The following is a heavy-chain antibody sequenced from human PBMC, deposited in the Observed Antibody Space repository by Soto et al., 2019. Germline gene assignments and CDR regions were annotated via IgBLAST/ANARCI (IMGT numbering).Heavy chain of an antibody. V-gene: IGHV3-74*01. CDR2: INSDGSST. CDR1: GFTFSSYW. Sequence: GGSLRLSCAASGFTFSSYWMHWVHQAPGKGLVWVSRINSDGSSTSYADSVKGRFTISRDNAKNTLYLQMNSLRAEDTAVYYCARNNDYDAFDIWGQGTMVTVSS. CDR3: ARNNDYDAFDI. D-gene: IGHD4-17*01. J-gene: IGHJ3*02.